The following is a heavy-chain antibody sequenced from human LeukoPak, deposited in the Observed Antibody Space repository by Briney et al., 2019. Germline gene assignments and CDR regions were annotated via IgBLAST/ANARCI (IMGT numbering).Heavy chain of an antibody. CDR3: AREALRVSSGYYYFNGNYFDY. J-gene: IGHJ4*02. D-gene: IGHD3-22*01. CDR1: GYTFTSYG. V-gene: IGHV1-18*01. Sequence: ASVKVSCKASGYTFTSYGISWVRQAPGQGLEWMGWISAYNGNTNYAQKLQGRVTMTTDTSTSTAYMELRSLRSDDTAVYYCAREALRVSSGYYYFNGNYFDYWSQGTLVTVSS. CDR2: ISAYNGNT.